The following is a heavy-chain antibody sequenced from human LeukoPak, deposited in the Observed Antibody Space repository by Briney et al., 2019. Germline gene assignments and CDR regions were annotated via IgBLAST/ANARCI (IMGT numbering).Heavy chain of an antibody. V-gene: IGHV2-70*11. CDR3: ARTDSDLALDY. D-gene: IGHD3-22*01. CDR1: GFSLSTSGMC. CDR2: IDWADDK. Sequence: SGPALVKPTQTLTLTCTFSGFSLSTSGMCVNWIRQPPGNALEWLARIDWADDKYYITSLKTRLTISKDTSKNQVVITMTTMDPVDTDTYYCARTDSDLALDYWGQGTLVTVSS. J-gene: IGHJ4*02.